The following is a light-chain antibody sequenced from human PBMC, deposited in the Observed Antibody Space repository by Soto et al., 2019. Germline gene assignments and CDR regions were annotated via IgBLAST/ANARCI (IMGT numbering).Light chain of an antibody. CDR2: AAS. J-gene: IGKJ1*01. CDR1: QSVRSN. Sequence: EIVMTQSPATLSASPGAWATLSCRASQSVRSNLAWYQQRPGQAPRLLIYAASTRATGIPARFSGGGSGTEFTLIIDSLQSEDFAVYYCQQYNNWPRTFGQGT. CDR3: QQYNNWPRT. V-gene: IGKV3-15*01.